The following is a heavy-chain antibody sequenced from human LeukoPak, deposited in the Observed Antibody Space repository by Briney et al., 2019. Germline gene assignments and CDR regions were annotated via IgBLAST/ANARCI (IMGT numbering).Heavy chain of an antibody. J-gene: IGHJ4*02. V-gene: IGHV1-46*01. CDR2: INPSGGST. Sequence: ASVKVSCKASGYTFTTYYMHWVRQAPGQRLEWMGIINPSGGSTSYAQKFQGRVTMTRDTSTSTVYMELSSLRSEDTAVYYCARTDGVVALDYWGQGTLVTVSS. D-gene: IGHD2-15*01. CDR1: GYTFTTYY. CDR3: ARTDGVVALDY.